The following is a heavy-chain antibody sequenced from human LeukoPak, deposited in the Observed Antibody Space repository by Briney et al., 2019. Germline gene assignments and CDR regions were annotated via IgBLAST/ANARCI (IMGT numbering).Heavy chain of an antibody. CDR1: GFTFSRYA. J-gene: IGHJ4*02. CDR2: ISFDATRT. CDR3: ARGRGATKKY. Sequence: GGSLRLSCAASGFTFSRYALHWVRQAPGKGLEWVAVISFDATRTYYADAVKGRFSISRDNSNRTLFLQMNSLRENDTAVYHCARGRGATKKYWGQGTLVTVSS. V-gene: IGHV3-30*04. D-gene: IGHD1-26*01.